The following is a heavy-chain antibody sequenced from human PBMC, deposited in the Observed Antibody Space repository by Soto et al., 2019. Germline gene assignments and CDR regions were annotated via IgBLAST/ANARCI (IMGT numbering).Heavy chain of an antibody. CDR3: ARYRLYEGGMDV. Sequence: SVKVSCKTSGGTFSSYAISWVRQAPGQGLEWMGGIMPVFPTPDYAQKFQGRVTITADESTSTAYMELSSLRSDDTAVYYCARYRLYEGGMDVWSQ. CDR2: IMPVFPTP. V-gene: IGHV1-69*13. D-gene: IGHD3-22*01. J-gene: IGHJ6*02. CDR1: GGTFSSYA.